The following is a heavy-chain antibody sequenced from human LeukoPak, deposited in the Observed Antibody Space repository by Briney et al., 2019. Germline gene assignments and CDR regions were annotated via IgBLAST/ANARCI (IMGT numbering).Heavy chain of an antibody. D-gene: IGHD2-15*01. V-gene: IGHV5-51*01. CDR1: GYSFTSYW. Sequence: GASLQISCKGSGYSFTSYWIGWVRQMPGKGLEWMGIIYPGDSDTRYSPSFQGQVTISADKSISTAYLQWSSLKASDTAMYYCARHGAEYCSGGSCYSNLPDDYWGQGTLVTVSS. CDR3: ARHGAEYCSGGSCYSNLPDDY. CDR2: IYPGDSDT. J-gene: IGHJ4*02.